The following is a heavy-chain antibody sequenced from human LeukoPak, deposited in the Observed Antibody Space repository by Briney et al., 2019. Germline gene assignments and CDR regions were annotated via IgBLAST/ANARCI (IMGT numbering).Heavy chain of an antibody. CDR2: ISGSGGST. Sequence: PGGSLRLSCAASGFTFSSYWMSWVRQAPGKGLEWVSAISGSGGSTYYADSVKGRFTISRDNSKNTLYLQMNSLRAEDTAVYYCAKVTKYYYYYYMDVWGKGTTVTISS. CDR1: GFTFSSYW. J-gene: IGHJ6*03. V-gene: IGHV3-23*01. CDR3: AKVTKYYYYYYMDV.